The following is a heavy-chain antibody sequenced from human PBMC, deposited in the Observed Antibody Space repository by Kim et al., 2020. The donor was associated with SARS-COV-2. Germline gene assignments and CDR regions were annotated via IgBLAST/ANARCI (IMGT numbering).Heavy chain of an antibody. CDR3: IKDIVAGGADS. CDR1: GFTFDEYA. V-gene: IGHV3-9*01. CDR2: IFSSGRT. Sequence: GGSLRLSCAVSGFTFDEYAMHWVRQAPGKGLEWVSGIFSSGRTGSADSMKGRVTISRDNAKNLLYLQINSLTLEDTAFYYCIKDIVAGGADSWGPGTLVTVS. D-gene: IGHD3-16*01. J-gene: IGHJ4*02.